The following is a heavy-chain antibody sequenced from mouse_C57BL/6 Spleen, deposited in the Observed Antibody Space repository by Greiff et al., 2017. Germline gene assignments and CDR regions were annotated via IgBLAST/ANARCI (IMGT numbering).Heavy chain of an antibody. CDR1: GYAFSSYW. CDR3: ARSGATMVTTGAY. D-gene: IGHD2-2*01. Sequence: VKLMESGAELVKPGASVKISCKASGYAFSSYWMNWVKQRPGKGLEWIGQIYPGDGDTNYNGKFKGKATLTADKSSSTAYMQLSSLTSEDSAVYFCARSGATMVTTGAYWGQGTLVTVSA. V-gene: IGHV1-80*01. J-gene: IGHJ3*01. CDR2: IYPGDGDT.